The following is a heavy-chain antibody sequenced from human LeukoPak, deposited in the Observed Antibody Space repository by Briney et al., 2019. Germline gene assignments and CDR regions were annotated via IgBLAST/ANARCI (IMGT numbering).Heavy chain of an antibody. CDR2: IRYDGSNK. CDR3: AKLYGSGSYGTFDY. CDR1: GFTFSSYG. D-gene: IGHD3-10*01. V-gene: IGHV3-30*02. J-gene: IGHJ4*02. Sequence: GGSLRLSCAASGFTFSSYGMHWVRQAPGKGLEWVAFIRYDGSNKYYADSVKGRFTISRDNSKNTLYLQMNSLRAEDTAVYYCAKLYGSGSYGTFDYWGQGTLVTVSS.